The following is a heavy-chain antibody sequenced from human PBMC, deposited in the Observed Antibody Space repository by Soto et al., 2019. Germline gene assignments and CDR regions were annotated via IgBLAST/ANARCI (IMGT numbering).Heavy chain of an antibody. D-gene: IGHD2-2*01. CDR3: ARDPVVVVPAARGPPYGMDV. V-gene: IGHV3-30*04. J-gene: IGHJ6*02. CDR1: GFIFSTYT. Sequence: GGSLRLSCAASGFIFSTYTMHWVRQAPGKGLEWVAVISYDGSNEYYTDSVKGRFTISRDNSKNTLYLQMNSLRAEDTALYYCARDPVVVVPAARGPPYGMDVWGQGTTVTVSS. CDR2: ISYDGSNE.